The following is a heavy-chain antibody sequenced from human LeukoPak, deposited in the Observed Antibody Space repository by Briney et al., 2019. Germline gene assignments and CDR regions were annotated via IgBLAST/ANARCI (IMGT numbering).Heavy chain of an antibody. CDR3: ARGRYSGTTYYFDY. J-gene: IGHJ4*02. Sequence: GGSLRLSCAASGFTFSSYWMSWVRQVPGKGLEWVANIKKDGSETYYVDSVKGRFTISRDNAKNSLYLQMNSLRAEDTAMYYCARGRYSGTTYYFDYWGQGTLVTVSS. V-gene: IGHV3-7*03. D-gene: IGHD5-12*01. CDR1: GFTFSSYW. CDR2: IKKDGSET.